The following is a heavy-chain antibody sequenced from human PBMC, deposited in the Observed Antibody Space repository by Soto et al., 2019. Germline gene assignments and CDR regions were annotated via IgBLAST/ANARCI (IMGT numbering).Heavy chain of an antibody. V-gene: IGHV3-53*04. CDR3: ARAPHPRGAAAGTAFDI. CDR1: GFTVSSNY. D-gene: IGHD6-13*01. Sequence: GGSLRLSCAASGFTVSSNYMSWVRQAPGKGLEWVSVIYSGGSTYYADSVKGRFTISRHNSKNTLYLQMNSLRAEDTAVYYCARAPHPRGAAAGTAFDIWGQGTMVTVSS. CDR2: IYSGGST. J-gene: IGHJ3*02.